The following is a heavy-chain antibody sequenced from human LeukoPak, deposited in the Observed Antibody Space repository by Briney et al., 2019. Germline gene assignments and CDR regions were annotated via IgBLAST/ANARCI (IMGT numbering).Heavy chain of an antibody. CDR1: GFTFSSYS. D-gene: IGHD6-19*01. J-gene: IGHJ4*02. CDR3: ARLAVAGKGGDY. CDR2: ISSSSYI. V-gene: IGHV3-21*01. Sequence: GGSLRLSCAASGFTFSSYSMNWVRQAPGKGLEWVSSISSSSYIYYADSVKGRFTISRDNAKNSLYLQMNSLRAEDTAVYYCARLAVAGKGGDYWGQGTLVTVSS.